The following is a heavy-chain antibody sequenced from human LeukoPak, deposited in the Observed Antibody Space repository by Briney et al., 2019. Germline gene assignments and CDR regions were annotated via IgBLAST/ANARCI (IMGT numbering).Heavy chain of an antibody. J-gene: IGHJ4*02. CDR2: IYYSGST. Sequence: SETLSLTCTVSGGSISSYYWSWIRQPPGKGLEWIGYIYYSGSTNYNPSLKSRVTISVDTSKNQFSLKLSSVTAADTAVYYCACHSFGVVYGDYWGQGTLVTVSS. CDR1: GGSISSYY. V-gene: IGHV4-59*01. D-gene: IGHD3-3*01. CDR3: ACHSFGVVYGDY.